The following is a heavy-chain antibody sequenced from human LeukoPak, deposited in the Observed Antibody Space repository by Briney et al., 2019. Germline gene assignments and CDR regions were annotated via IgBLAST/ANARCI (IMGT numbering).Heavy chain of an antibody. Sequence: GGSLRLSCAASGFTFDDYEMSWVRQAPGKGLEWVSGINWNGGSTGYADSVKGRFTISRDNAKNSLYLQMDSLRAEDTALFYCARATDGSGSPLGYWGQGILVTVSS. CDR2: INWNGGST. J-gene: IGHJ4*02. CDR3: ARATDGSGSPLGY. D-gene: IGHD3-10*01. CDR1: GFTFDDYE. V-gene: IGHV3-20*04.